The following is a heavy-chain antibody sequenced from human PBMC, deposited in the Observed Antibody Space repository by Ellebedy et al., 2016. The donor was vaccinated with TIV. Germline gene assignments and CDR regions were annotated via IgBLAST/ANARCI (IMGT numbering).Heavy chain of an antibody. CDR3: AKRHPHTPRGQGSGWAPPNY. Sequence: GESLKISXAASGFTFSSYSMNWVRQAPGKGLEWVSAISGSGGSTYYADSVKGRFTISRDNSKNTLYLQMNSLRAEDTAVYYCAKRHPHTPRGQGSGWAPPNYWGQGTLVTVSS. J-gene: IGHJ4*02. D-gene: IGHD6-19*01. V-gene: IGHV3-23*01. CDR1: GFTFSSYS. CDR2: ISGSGGST.